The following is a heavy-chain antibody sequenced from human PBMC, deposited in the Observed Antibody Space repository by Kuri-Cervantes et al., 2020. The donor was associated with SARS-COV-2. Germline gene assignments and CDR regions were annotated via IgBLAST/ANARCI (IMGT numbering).Heavy chain of an antibody. CDR2: INAGNGNT. Sequence: ASVKVSCKASGGTFSSYAISWVRQAPGQRLEWMGWINAGNGNTKYSQKFQGRVTITRDTSASTAYMELSSLRSEDTAVYYCARAVSRVVVTPFDYWGQGTLVTVSS. D-gene: IGHD3-22*01. J-gene: IGHJ4*02. CDR3: ARAVSRVVVTPFDY. V-gene: IGHV1-3*01. CDR1: GGTFSSYA.